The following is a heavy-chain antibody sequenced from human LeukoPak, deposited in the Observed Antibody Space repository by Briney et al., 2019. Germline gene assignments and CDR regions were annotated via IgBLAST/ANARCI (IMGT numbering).Heavy chain of an antibody. D-gene: IGHD3-10*01. CDR3: ARGDPFGSGPSPAYFDY. CDR1: GYTLTELS. Sequence: GASVKVSCKVSGYTLTELSMHWVRQAPGKGLEWMGGFDPEDGETIYAQKFQGRVTMTEDTSTDTAYMELSSLRSEDTAVYYCARGDPFGSGPSPAYFDYWGQGTLVTVSS. CDR2: FDPEDGET. V-gene: IGHV1-24*01. J-gene: IGHJ4*02.